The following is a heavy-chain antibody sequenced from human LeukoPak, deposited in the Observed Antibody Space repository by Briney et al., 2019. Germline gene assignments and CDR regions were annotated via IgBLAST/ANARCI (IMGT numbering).Heavy chain of an antibody. J-gene: IGHJ6*03. D-gene: IGHD4-17*01. CDR2: IRSKAYGGTT. Sequence: GGSLRLSCTASGFTFGDYAMSWVRQAPGKGLEWVGFIRSKAYGGTTEYAASVKGRFTISRDDSKSIAYLQMNSLKTEDTAVYYCTRDPYGDYWRDYYYMDVWGKGTTVTISS. CDR1: GFTFGDYA. V-gene: IGHV3-49*04. CDR3: TRDPYGDYWRDYYYMDV.